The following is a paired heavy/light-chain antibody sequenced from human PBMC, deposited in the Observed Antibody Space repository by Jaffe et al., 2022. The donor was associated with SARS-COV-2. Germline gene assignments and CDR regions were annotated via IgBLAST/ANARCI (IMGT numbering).Heavy chain of an antibody. V-gene: IGHV3-48*02. D-gene: IGHD6-19*01. CDR1: GFAFNSYS. CDR2: ITNTGGSI. Sequence: EVQLVESGGGLVQTGGSLRLSCAVSGFAFNSYSMNWVRQAPGKGLEWVSYITNTGGSIFYADSVKGRFTISRDNAKNSLYLQMNSLRDDDTGVYYCARESRQWQSTSFDYWGQGTLVTVSS. CDR3: ARESRQWQSTSFDY. J-gene: IGHJ4*02.
Light chain of an antibody. CDR2: DTS. CDR3: LLSYSGARV. J-gene: IGLJ3*02. CDR1: TGAVTSGHH. V-gene: IGLV7-46*01. Sequence: QAVVTQEPSLTVSPGGTVTLTCGSNTGAVTSGHHPYWFQQKPGHAPRTLIYDTSNKHSWTPARFSGSLLGGKAALTLSGAQPEDEAEYYCLLSYSGARVFGGGTKLTVL.